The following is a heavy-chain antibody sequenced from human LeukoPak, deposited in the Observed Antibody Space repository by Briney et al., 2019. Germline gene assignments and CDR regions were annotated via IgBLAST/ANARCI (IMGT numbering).Heavy chain of an antibody. CDR2: INPSGGST. J-gene: IGHJ4*02. V-gene: IGHV1-46*01. D-gene: IGHD6-13*01. CDR3: ARDRREYIAAAGPPDFDY. Sequence: ASVKVSCKASGYTFTSYYMHWVRQAPGQGLEWMGIINPSGGSTSYAQKFQGRVTMTRDTSMSTVYMELSSLRSEDTAVYYCARDRREYIAAAGPPDFDYWGQGTLVTVSS. CDR1: GYTFTSYY.